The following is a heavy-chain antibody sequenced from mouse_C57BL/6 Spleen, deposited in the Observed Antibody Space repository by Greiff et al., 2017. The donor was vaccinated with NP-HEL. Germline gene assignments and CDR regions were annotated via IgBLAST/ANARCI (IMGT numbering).Heavy chain of an antibody. CDR2: IYPGGGYT. J-gene: IGHJ4*01. CDR3: ARRATVVDYYAMDY. D-gene: IGHD1-1*01. CDR1: GYTFTNYW. V-gene: IGHV1-63*01. Sequence: VKLQQSGAELVRPGTSVKMSCKASGYTFTNYWIGWAKQRPGHGLEWIGDIYPGGGYTNYNEKFKGKATLTADKSSSTAYMQFSSLTSEDSAIYYCARRATVVDYYAMDYWGQGTSVTVSS.